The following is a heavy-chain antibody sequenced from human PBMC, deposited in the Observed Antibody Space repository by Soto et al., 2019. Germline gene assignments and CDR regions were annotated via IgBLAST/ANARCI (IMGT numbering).Heavy chain of an antibody. V-gene: IGHV6-1*01. Sequence: SQTLSLTCAISVYSVSSNSAAWNWVRQSPSRGLEWLGRTYYRSKWYDDYAVSVKSRITVSPDTSKNQFSLHLKSVTPEDTAVYYCARGAGRGYCSGNTCYSPYHYYGMEVWGQTTTFSVSS. CDR3: ARGAGRGYCSGNTCYSPYHYYGMEV. D-gene: IGHD2-15*01. CDR2: TYYRSKWYD. CDR1: VYSVSSNSAA. J-gene: IGHJ6*01.